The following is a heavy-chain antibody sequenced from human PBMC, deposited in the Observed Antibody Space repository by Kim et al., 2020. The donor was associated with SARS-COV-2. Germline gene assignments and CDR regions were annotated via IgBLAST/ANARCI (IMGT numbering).Heavy chain of an antibody. V-gene: IGHV4-59*01. J-gene: IGHJ3*02. D-gene: IGHD3-9*01. Sequence: RVTVSVDTSKNQFSLKLSSVTAADTAVYYCAREGGYYDILTGYSPSAFDIWGQGTMVTVSS. CDR3: AREGGYYDILTGYSPSAFDI.